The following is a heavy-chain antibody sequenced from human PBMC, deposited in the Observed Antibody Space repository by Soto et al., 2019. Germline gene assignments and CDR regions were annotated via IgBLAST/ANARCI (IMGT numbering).Heavy chain of an antibody. V-gene: IGHV4-39*07. D-gene: IGHD6-19*01. CDR2: IYYSGTT. CDR1: GGSISSSSYY. Sequence: SETLSLTCTVSGGSISSSSYYWGWIRQPPGKGLEWIGTIYYSGTTYYNPSLKSRVSISVDTSKDQFSLNLTSVTAADTAVYYCAGEPVSGPKAHTVDIWGQGAMVTVSS. CDR3: AGEPVSGPKAHTVDI. J-gene: IGHJ3*02.